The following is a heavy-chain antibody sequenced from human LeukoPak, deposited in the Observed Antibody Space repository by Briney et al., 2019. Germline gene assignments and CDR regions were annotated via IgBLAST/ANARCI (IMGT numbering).Heavy chain of an antibody. CDR3: ARDRRYCSSTSCYKALDY. CDR1: GYTFTSYG. D-gene: IGHD2-2*02. CDR2: ISAYNGNT. V-gene: IGHV1-18*01. Sequence: GASVTVSCKASGYTFTSYGISWVRQAPGQGLEWMGWISAYNGNTNYAQKLQGRVTMTTDTSTSTAYMELRSLRSDDTAVYYCARDRRYCSSTSCYKALDYWGQGTLVTVSS. J-gene: IGHJ4*02.